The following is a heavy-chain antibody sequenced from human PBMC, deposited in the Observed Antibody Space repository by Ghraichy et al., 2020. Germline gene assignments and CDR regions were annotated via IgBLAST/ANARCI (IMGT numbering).Heavy chain of an antibody. J-gene: IGHJ6*02. D-gene: IGHD2-21*02. CDR1: GGSISSGGYY. Sequence: SLNISCTVSGGSISSGGYYWSWIRQHPGKGLEWIGYIYYSGSTYYNPSLKSRVTISVDTSKNQFSLKLSSVTAADTAVYYCASSVVVTATTTYYYYGMDVWGQGTTVTVSS. CDR3: ASSVVVTATTTYYYYGMDV. V-gene: IGHV4-31*03. CDR2: IYYSGST.